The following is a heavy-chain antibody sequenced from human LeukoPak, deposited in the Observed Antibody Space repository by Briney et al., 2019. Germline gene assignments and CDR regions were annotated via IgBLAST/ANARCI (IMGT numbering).Heavy chain of an antibody. J-gene: IGHJ5*02. D-gene: IGHD3-10*01. CDR3: AKDHRVWFGEFHNWFDP. Sequence: GGSQRLSCAASGFTFSSYAMSWVRQAPGKGQEWVSAISGSGGSTYYADSVKGRFTISRDNSKNTLYLQMNSLRAEDTAVYYCAKDHRVWFGEFHNWFDPWGQGTLVTVSS. CDR1: GFTFSSYA. CDR2: ISGSGGST. V-gene: IGHV3-23*01.